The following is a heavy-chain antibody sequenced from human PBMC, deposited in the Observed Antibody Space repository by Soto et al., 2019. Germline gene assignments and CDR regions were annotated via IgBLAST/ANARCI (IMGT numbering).Heavy chain of an antibody. D-gene: IGHD3-10*01. J-gene: IGHJ4*02. CDR3: ARGRGVLLWFGTEGYFDY. CDR2: INHSGST. Sequence: QVQLQQWGAGLLKPSETLSLTCAVYGGSFSGYYWSWIRQPPGKGLEWIGEINHSGSTNYNPSLKSRVTTSVDTSKNQFSPKLSSVTAADTAVYYCARGRGVLLWFGTEGYFDYWGQGTLVTVSS. CDR1: GGSFSGYY. V-gene: IGHV4-34*01.